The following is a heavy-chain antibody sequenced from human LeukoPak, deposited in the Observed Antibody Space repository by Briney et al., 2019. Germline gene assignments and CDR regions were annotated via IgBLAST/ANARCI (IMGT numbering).Heavy chain of an antibody. CDR1: GFTFSSYA. Sequence: GGSLRLSCAASGFTFSSYAMSWVRQATGKGLEWVSAISGSGGSTYYADSVKGRFTISRDNSKNTLYLQMNSLRAEDTAVYYCAKGVVVAPDVTPFDYWGQGTLVTVSS. V-gene: IGHV3-23*01. CDR3: AKGVVVAPDVTPFDY. CDR2: ISGSGGST. J-gene: IGHJ4*02. D-gene: IGHD2-2*01.